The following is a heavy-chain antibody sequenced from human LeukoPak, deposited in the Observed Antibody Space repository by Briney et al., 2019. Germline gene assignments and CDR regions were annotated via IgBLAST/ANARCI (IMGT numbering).Heavy chain of an antibody. J-gene: IGHJ4*02. CDR3: ARTKASVTFYFDY. D-gene: IGHD4-17*01. Sequence: ASVKVSCKASGGTFSSYAISWVRQAPGQGLEWMGGIIPIFGTANYAQKFQGRVTITTDESTSTAYMELSSLRSEDTAVYYCARTKASVTFYFDYLGQGTLVTVSS. CDR2: IIPIFGTA. CDR1: GGTFSSYA. V-gene: IGHV1-69*05.